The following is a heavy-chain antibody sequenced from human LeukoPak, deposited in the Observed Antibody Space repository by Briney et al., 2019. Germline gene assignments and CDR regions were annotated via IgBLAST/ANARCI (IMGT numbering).Heavy chain of an antibody. Sequence: SSVRVSCKASGYTFTGYYMHWVRQAPGQGLEWMGWINPNSGGTIYAQKFQGRVSMTRDTSINTAYMELSRLRSDDTAVYYCARGDYDSLSFDYCGQRTIVSASS. J-gene: IGHJ4*02. D-gene: IGHD3-22*01. CDR1: GYTFTGYY. CDR3: ARGDYDSLSFDY. V-gene: IGHV1-2*02. CDR2: INPNSGGT.